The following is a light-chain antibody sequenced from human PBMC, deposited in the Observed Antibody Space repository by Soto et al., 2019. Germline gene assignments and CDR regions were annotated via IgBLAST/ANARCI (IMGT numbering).Light chain of an antibody. CDR1: SSDVGGYNA. CDR2: DVS. Sequence: QSALTQPRSVSGSPGQSVTISCTGTSSDVGGYNAVSWYQQNPGKAPKIMIYDVSKRPSGVPDRFSGSKSGNTASLTISGLQAEDEADYYCCSYAGSYTYVVFGGGTKLTVL. J-gene: IGLJ2*01. CDR3: CSYAGSYTYVV. V-gene: IGLV2-11*01.